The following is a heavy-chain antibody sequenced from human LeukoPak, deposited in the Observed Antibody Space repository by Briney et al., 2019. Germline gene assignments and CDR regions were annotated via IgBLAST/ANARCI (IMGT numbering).Heavy chain of an antibody. V-gene: IGHV3-30*18. Sequence: GGSLRLSCAASGFTFSNYGMHWVRQAPGRGLEWVAVISYDGSDEFYVDSVKGRFTISRGNSRKMLYLQMNSLTPEDTAVYFCANNLGGSYWVPIDSWGHGTLVTVSS. CDR1: GFTFSNYG. J-gene: IGHJ5*01. D-gene: IGHD1-26*01. CDR3: ANNLGGSYWVPIDS. CDR2: ISYDGSDE.